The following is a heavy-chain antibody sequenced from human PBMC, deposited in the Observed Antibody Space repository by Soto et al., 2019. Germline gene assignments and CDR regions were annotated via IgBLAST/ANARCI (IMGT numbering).Heavy chain of an antibody. CDR1: GFTFSSYS. CDR2: ISSSSNYI. CDR3: ARSHYDGTGYYWGVDY. Sequence: EVQLVESGGGLVKPGGSLRLSCAASGFTFSSYSMNWVRQAPGKGLEWVSSISSSSNYIYYADSVKGRFTISRDNAKNSLYLQITTLRAEDTAVYYCARSHYDGTGYYWGVDYWGQGTLVTVSS. V-gene: IGHV3-21*01. J-gene: IGHJ4*02. D-gene: IGHD3-22*01.